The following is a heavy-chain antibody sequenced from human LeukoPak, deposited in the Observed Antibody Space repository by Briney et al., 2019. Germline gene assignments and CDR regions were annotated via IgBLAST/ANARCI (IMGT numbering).Heavy chain of an antibody. CDR2: ITAYNGNT. CDR3: ARVTSYGDYPFDY. V-gene: IGHV1-18*01. J-gene: IGHJ4*02. CDR1: GYTFTNYD. Sequence: ASVKVSCKTSGYTFTNYDISWVRQAPGQGLEWMGWITAYNGNTDYAQKLQGRVTMTTDTSTSTAYMEMRSLRSEDTAVYYCARVTSYGDYPFDYWGQGTLVTVSS. D-gene: IGHD4-17*01.